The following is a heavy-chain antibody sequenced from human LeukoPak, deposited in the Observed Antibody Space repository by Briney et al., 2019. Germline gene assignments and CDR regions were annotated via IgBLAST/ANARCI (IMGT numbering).Heavy chain of an antibody. CDR1: GGTFSSYA. CDR3: ARRGSTSSYYGMDV. D-gene: IGHD2-2*01. Sequence: SVKVSCKASGGTFSSYAISWVRQAHGQGLEWMGRIIPILGIANYAQKFQGRVTITADKSTSTAYMELSSLRSEDTAVYYCARRGSTSSYYGMDVWGQGTTVTVSS. J-gene: IGHJ6*02. V-gene: IGHV1-69*04. CDR2: IIPILGIA.